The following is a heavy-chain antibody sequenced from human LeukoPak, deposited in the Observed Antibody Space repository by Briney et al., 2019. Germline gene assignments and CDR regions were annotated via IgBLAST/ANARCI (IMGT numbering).Heavy chain of an antibody. D-gene: IGHD6-19*01. J-gene: IGHJ5*02. V-gene: IGHV3-30*04. CDR1: GFTVTSNP. Sequence: GGSLRLSRAASGFTVTSNPMHWVRQTPGKGLEWVALISNDGSNQQYSDSVSGRFTISRDTSKNTVYLQMNSLRGDDTAVYYCARERGSSGRAGWFDPWGQGTLVTVSS. CDR2: ISNDGSNQ. CDR3: ARERGSSGRAGWFDP.